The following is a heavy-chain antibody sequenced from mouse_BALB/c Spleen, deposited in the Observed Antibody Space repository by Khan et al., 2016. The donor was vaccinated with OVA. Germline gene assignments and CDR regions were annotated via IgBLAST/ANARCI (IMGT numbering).Heavy chain of an antibody. CDR3: TTAYYRYYFDY. V-gene: IGHV1S134*01. Sequence: VQLQQPGAELGRPGSSVKLSCKTSGSTFTSYGIKWVKQRPGQGLEWIGYIYPGNGYTEYNERFQGKAILTSDTSSSTAYMQLRSLTSEDSAMYFCTTAYYRYYFDYWGQGTILTVSS. CDR2: IYPGNGYT. CDR1: GSTFTSYG. D-gene: IGHD2-14*01. J-gene: IGHJ2*01.